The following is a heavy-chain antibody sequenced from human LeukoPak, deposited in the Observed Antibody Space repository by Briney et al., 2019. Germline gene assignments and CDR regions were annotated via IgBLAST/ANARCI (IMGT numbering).Heavy chain of an antibody. J-gene: IGHJ4*02. CDR3: ARNLGSSGYIHL. CDR1: GFTFSSYS. D-gene: IGHD3-22*01. V-gene: IGHV3-21*01. Sequence: GGSLRLSCAASGFTFSSYSMNWVRQAPGKGLEWVSSISSSSSYIYYADSLKGRFTISRDNAKNSLYLQMNSLRAEDTAVYYCARNLGSSGYIHLWGQGTLVTVSS. CDR2: ISSSSSYI.